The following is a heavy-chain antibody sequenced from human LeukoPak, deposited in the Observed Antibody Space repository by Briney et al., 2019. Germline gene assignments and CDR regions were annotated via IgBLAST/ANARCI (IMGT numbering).Heavy chain of an antibody. J-gene: IGHJ4*02. D-gene: IGHD6-13*01. CDR2: ISGSGGST. V-gene: IGHV3-23*01. Sequence: GGSLGLSCAASGFTFSSYAMSWVRQAPGKGLEWVSAISGSGGSTYYADSVKGRFTISRDNSKNTLYLQMNSLRAEDTAVYYCAKFYSSSWYEYFDYWGQGTLVTVSS. CDR1: GFTFSSYA. CDR3: AKFYSSSWYEYFDY.